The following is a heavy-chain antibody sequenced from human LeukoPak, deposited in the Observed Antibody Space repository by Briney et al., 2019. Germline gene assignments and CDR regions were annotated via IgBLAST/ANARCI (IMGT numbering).Heavy chain of an antibody. Sequence: PGGSLRLSCAASGFTFDDYAMHWVRQAPGKGLEWVSSISWNSDTIGYAGSVKGRFTISRDNAKNSLYLQMNSLRAEDTAVYYCARLAGGDYEGFYYYGMDVWGQGTTVTVSS. J-gene: IGHJ6*02. CDR1: GFTFDDYA. CDR2: ISWNSDTI. V-gene: IGHV3-9*01. D-gene: IGHD4-17*01. CDR3: ARLAGGDYEGFYYYGMDV.